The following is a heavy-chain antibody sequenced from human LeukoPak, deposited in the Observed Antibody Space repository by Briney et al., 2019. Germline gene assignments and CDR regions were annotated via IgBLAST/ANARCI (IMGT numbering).Heavy chain of an antibody. D-gene: IGHD5-18*01. CDR1: GFTFSSYA. J-gene: IGHJ4*02. Sequence: GGSLRLSCAASGFTFSSYAMSWVRQAPGKGLEWVSAISGSGGSTYYADSVKGRFTISRDNSKNTLYLQMNSLKTEDTAVYYCTTDSFQLWFQFDYWGQGTLVTVSS. V-gene: IGHV3-23*01. CDR3: TTDSFQLWFQFDY. CDR2: ISGSGGST.